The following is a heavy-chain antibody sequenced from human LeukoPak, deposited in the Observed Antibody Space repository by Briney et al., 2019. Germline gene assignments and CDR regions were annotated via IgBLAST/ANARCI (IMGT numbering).Heavy chain of an antibody. CDR3: AREVFGSGYSNWFDP. CDR2: INHSGST. CDR1: GGSFSGYY. J-gene: IGHJ5*02. Sequence: SETLSLTCAVYGGSFSGYYWSWIRQPPGKGLEWIGEINHSGSTNYNPSLKSRVTISVDTSKNQFSLKLSSVTAADTAVYYCAREVFGSGYSNWFDPWGQGTLVTVSS. D-gene: IGHD3-22*01. V-gene: IGHV4-34*01.